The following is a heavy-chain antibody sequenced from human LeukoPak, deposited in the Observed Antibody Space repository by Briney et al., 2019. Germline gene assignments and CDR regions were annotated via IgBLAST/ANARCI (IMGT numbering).Heavy chain of an antibody. Sequence: GGSLRLSCAASGFTFGGYWMSWVRQAPGKGLEWVANIKQDGSEKYYVDSVKGRFTISRDNAKNSLYLQMNSLRAEDTAVYYCAKMGDSTYWGQGTLVTVSS. CDR2: IKQDGSEK. CDR1: GFTFGGYW. V-gene: IGHV3-7*03. CDR3: AKMGDSTY. D-gene: IGHD3-16*01. J-gene: IGHJ4*02.